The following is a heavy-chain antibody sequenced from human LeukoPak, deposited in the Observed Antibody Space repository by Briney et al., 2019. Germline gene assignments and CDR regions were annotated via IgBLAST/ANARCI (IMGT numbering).Heavy chain of an antibody. J-gene: IGHJ4*02. D-gene: IGHD1-26*01. V-gene: IGHV1-24*01. CDR2: FDPEDGET. CDR1: GYTLTELS. CDR3: ATVVYMMRWELLRGGFDY. Sequence: ASVKVSCKVSGYTLTELSMHWVRQAPGKGLEWMGGFDPEDGETIYAQKFQGRVTMTEDTTTDTAYMELSSLRSEDTAVYYCATVVYMMRWELLRGGFDYWGQGTLVTVSS.